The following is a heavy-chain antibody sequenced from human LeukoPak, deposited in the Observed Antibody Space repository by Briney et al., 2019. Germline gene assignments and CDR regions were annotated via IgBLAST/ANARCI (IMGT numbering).Heavy chain of an antibody. CDR3: ARPRAEWSHPLDAFDI. J-gene: IGHJ3*02. D-gene: IGHD3-3*01. Sequence: PSETLSLTCTVSGGSISSSSYYWGWIRQPPGKGLEWIGSIYYSGSTYYNLSLKSRVTISVDTSKNQFSLKLSSVTAADTAVYYCARPRAEWSHPLDAFDIWGQGTMVTVSS. CDR2: IYYSGST. CDR1: GGSISSSSYY. V-gene: IGHV4-39*01.